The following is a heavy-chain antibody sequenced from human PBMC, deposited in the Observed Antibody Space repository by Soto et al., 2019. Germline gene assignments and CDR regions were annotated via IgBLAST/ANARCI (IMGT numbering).Heavy chain of an antibody. J-gene: IGHJ4*02. CDR2: ISYDGSNK. D-gene: IGHD2-21*02. CDR1: GFTFSSYG. V-gene: IGHV3-30*18. CDR3: AKDKVPVVVTAPFDY. Sequence: QVQLVESGGGVVQPGRSLRLSCAASGFTFSSYGMHWVRQAPGKGLEWVAVISYDGSNKYYADSVKGRFTISRDNSKNTLYLQMNSLRAEDTAVYYCAKDKVPVVVTAPFDYWGQGTPVTVSS.